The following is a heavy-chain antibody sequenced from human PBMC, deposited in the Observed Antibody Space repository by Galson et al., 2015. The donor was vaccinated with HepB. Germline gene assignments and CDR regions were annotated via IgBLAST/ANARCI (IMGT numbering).Heavy chain of an antibody. Sequence: SVKVSCKASGCTFTSYAMRWVRQAPGQGLEWMGRINPILGIANYAQKFQGRVTITTDKSTSTAYMELSSLRSEDTAVYYWASLSGGYRGEGYFQHWGQRTLVTVSS. CDR2: INPILGIA. D-gene: IGHD1-26*01. CDR3: ASLSGGYRGEGYFQH. V-gene: IGHV1-69*04. CDR1: GCTFTSYA. J-gene: IGHJ1*01.